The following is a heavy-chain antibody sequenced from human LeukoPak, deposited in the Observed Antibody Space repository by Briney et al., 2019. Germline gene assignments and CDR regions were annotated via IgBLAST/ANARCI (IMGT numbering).Heavy chain of an antibody. D-gene: IGHD4-17*01. CDR2: ISYDGSNK. Sequence: GGSLRLSCAASGFTFSSYAMHWVRQAPGKGLEWVAVISYDGSNKYYADSVKGRFTISRDNSKNTLYLQVNSLRAEDTAVYYCARVATVTTDYFDYWGQGTLVTVSS. V-gene: IGHV3-30-3*01. CDR1: GFTFSSYA. J-gene: IGHJ4*02. CDR3: ARVATVTTDYFDY.